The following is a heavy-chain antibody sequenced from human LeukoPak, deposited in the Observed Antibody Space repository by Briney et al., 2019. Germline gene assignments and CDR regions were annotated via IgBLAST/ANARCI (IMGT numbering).Heavy chain of an antibody. V-gene: IGHV4-34*01. CDR1: GGSFSGYY. Sequence: SETLSLTCAVYGGSFSGYYWSWIRQPPGKGLEWIGEINHSGSTNYNPSLKSRVTISVDTSKNQFPLKLSSVTAADTAVYYCARRGYSYGYGYWGQGTLVTVSS. CDR3: ARRGYSYGYGY. D-gene: IGHD5-18*01. CDR2: INHSGST. J-gene: IGHJ4*02.